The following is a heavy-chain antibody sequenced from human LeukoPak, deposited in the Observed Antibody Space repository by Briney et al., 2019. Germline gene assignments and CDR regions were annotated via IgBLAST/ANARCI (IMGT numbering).Heavy chain of an antibody. CDR1: GFTFSSYG. Sequence: PGRSLRLSCAASGFTFSSYGMHWVRQAPGKGLEWVAVISYDGSNKYYADSVKGRFTISRDNSKNTLYLQMNSLRAEDTAVYYCAKDLIGYSSSWSYFDYWGQGTLVTVSS. J-gene: IGHJ4*02. V-gene: IGHV3-30*18. CDR3: AKDLIGYSSSWSYFDY. D-gene: IGHD6-13*01. CDR2: ISYDGSNK.